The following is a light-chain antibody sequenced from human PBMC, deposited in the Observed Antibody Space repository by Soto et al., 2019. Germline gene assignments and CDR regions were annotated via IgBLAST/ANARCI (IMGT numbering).Light chain of an antibody. J-gene: IGKJ1*01. CDR2: DTS. V-gene: IGKV3-20*01. Sequence: ETVLTQSPGTLSLSPGERATLSCRASQTVNGNSLGWYQQKPGQAPRLLIYDTSSRATGIPDRFSGSGSGTAFTLTSSRLEPEDFAVYYCQQCGSFPGTFGQGTRVDIK. CDR1: QTVNGNS. CDR3: QQCGSFPGT.